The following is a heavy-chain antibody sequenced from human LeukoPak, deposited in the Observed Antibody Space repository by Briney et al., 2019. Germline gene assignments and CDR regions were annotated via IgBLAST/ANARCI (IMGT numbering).Heavy chain of an antibody. Sequence: SVKVSCKASGGTFSSYAISWVRQAPGQGLEWMGGIIPIFGTANYAQKFQGRVTITADESTSTAYMELSSLRSEDTAVYYCARPDVVGATSVSIPYGMDVWGQGTTVTVSS. V-gene: IGHV1-69*13. CDR1: GGTFSSYA. J-gene: IGHJ6*02. D-gene: IGHD1-26*01. CDR3: ARPDVVGATSVSIPYGMDV. CDR2: IIPIFGTA.